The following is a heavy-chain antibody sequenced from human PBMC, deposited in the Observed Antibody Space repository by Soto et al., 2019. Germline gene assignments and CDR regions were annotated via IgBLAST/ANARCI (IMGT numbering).Heavy chain of an antibody. D-gene: IGHD6-25*01. V-gene: IGHV3-23*01. CDR1: GFSFSTYA. J-gene: IGHJ4*02. CDR3: AKQPLKVPLRFDY. Sequence: EVQLLESGGGLVQPGGSLRLSCAASGFSFSTYAMAWVRQAPEKGLEWVSSISSSSGSTFYADSVKGRFTISRDNSENTLSLQMNSLRAEDSSVYYCAKQPLKVPLRFDYWGQGTLVTVSS. CDR2: ISSSSGST.